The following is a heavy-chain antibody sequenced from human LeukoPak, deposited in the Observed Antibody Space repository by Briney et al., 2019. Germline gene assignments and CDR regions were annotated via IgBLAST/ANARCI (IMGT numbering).Heavy chain of an antibody. D-gene: IGHD2-2*01. J-gene: IGHJ4*02. V-gene: IGHV1-2*02. Sequence: GASVKVSCKASGYTFTGYYMHWVRQAPGQGLEWMGWINPNSGGTNYAQKFQGRVTMTRDTSISTAYMELSRLRSDDMAVYYCASGHCSSTSCRGFDYWGQGTLVTVSS. CDR2: INPNSGGT. CDR3: ASGHCSSTSCRGFDY. CDR1: GYTFTGYY.